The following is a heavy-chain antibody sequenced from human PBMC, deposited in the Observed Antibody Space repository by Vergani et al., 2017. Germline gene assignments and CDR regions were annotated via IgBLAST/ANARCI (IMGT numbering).Heavy chain of an antibody. J-gene: IGHJ2*01. D-gene: IGHD2-21*02. Sequence: QVQLVQSGAEVKKPGASVKVSCKASGYTFTSNYMHWVRQAPGQGLEWMGIINPSGGSTSYAQKFQGRVTMTRDTSTSTVYMELRSLRSEDTAVYYCARDCPGGGGDCSAGWYFDLWGRGTLVTVSS. V-gene: IGHV1-46*01. CDR3: ARDCPGGGGDCSAGWYFDL. CDR2: INPSGGST. CDR1: GYTFTSNY.